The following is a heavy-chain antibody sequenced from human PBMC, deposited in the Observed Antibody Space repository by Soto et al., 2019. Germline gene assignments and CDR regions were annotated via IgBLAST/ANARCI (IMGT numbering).Heavy chain of an antibody. CDR1: GGSLSGYY. Sequence: PSETLSLTCAVYGGSLSGYYWSWIRQPPGKGLEWIGEINHSGSTNYNPSLKSRVTISVDTSKNQFSLKLSSVTAADTAVYYCARQPVDTAMRPPNWFDPWGQGTLVTGLL. CDR2: INHSGST. D-gene: IGHD5-18*01. CDR3: ARQPVDTAMRPPNWFDP. J-gene: IGHJ5*02. V-gene: IGHV4-34*01.